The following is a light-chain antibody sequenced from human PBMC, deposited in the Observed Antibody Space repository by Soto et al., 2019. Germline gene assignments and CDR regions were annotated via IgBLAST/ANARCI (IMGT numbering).Light chain of an antibody. CDR2: AAS. CDR3: QHYDSLPIT. Sequence: IHLTHSPSFLSASVLYRVTITFLSSQVISSYLALYQQKPGKAPKLLISAASTLQSGVPSRFSGSGSGTDFTLTISRLEPEDFAVFYCQHYDSLPITFGQGTRLEIK. V-gene: IGKV1-9*01. J-gene: IGKJ5*01. CDR1: QVISSY.